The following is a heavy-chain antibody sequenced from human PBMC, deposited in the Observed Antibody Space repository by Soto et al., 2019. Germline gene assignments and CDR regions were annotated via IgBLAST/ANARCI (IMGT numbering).Heavy chain of an antibody. V-gene: IGHV3-74*01. CDR3: ARVPLWLGEKTDY. CDR2: INSDGSST. Sequence: AASGFTFSSYWMHWVRQAPGKGLVWVSRINSDGSSTSYADSVKGRFTISRDNAKNTLYLQMNSLRAEDTAVYYCARVPLWLGEKTDYWGQGTLVTVSS. J-gene: IGHJ4*02. CDR1: GFTFSSYW. D-gene: IGHD3-10*01.